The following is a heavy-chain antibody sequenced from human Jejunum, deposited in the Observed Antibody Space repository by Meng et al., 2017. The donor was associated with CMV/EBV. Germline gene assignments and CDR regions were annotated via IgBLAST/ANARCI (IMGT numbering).Heavy chain of an antibody. D-gene: IGHD1-26*01. CDR3: ARGVQWEPRGP. CDR1: GESIYNRGYY. V-gene: IGHV4-39*07. Sequence: QLQLQEAGPGLVKPSETLSLTCSVSGESIYNRGYYWGWIRQPPGKGLEWIGTIYYSGRTYYNPSLKSRVTISVDTSKNQFSLKVTSVTTADTAIYYCARGVQWEPRGPWGQGTLVTVSS. CDR2: IYYSGRT. J-gene: IGHJ5*02.